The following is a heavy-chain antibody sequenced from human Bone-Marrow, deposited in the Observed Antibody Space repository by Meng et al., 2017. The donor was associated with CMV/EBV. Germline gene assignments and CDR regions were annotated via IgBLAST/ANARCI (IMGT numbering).Heavy chain of an antibody. CDR2: IFGGGGT. CDR3: ATSPLDWVPVRLDY. V-gene: IGHV3-66*02. Sequence: GESLKISCAASGFTFSSYSMNWVRQAPGKGLEWVSVIFGGGGTNYADSVKGRFAISRDKSTNTLYLQMNSLGPEDSAVYYCATSPLDWVPVRLDYWGQGTLVTVSS. J-gene: IGHJ4*02. D-gene: IGHD3-9*01. CDR1: GFTFSSYS.